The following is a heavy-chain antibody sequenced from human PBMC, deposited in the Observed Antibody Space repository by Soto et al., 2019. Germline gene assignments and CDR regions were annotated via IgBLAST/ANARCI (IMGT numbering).Heavy chain of an antibody. Sequence: EVQLVESGGGLVQPGRSLRLSCAASGFTFDDYAMHWVRQAPGKGLEWVSGISWNSGSIGYADAVKGRFTISRDNAKNPLYLQMNSLRAEDTALYYCAKDILRGSGYEGFDYWGQGTLVTVSS. CDR3: AKDILRGSGYEGFDY. D-gene: IGHD5-12*01. V-gene: IGHV3-9*01. CDR2: ISWNSGSI. J-gene: IGHJ4*02. CDR1: GFTFDDYA.